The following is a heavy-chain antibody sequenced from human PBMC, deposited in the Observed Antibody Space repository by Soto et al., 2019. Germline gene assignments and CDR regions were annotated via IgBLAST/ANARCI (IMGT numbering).Heavy chain of an antibody. CDR3: ARLASGWYYFDY. J-gene: IGHJ4*02. CDR1: GGNSSDYC. CDR2: IYYSGST. V-gene: IGHV4-59*08. D-gene: IGHD6-19*01. Sequence: PLRLRCSVVGGNSSDYCGRWILQPPGKGLEWIGYIYYSGSTNYNPSLKSRVTISVDTSKNQFSLKLSSVTAADTAVYYCARLASGWYYFDYWGQGTLVTVSS.